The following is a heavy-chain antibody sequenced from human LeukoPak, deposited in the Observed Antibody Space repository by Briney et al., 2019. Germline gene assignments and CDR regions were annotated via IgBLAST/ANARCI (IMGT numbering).Heavy chain of an antibody. D-gene: IGHD2-15*01. CDR3: AKDRGRTWVQVAN. J-gene: IGHJ4*02. CDR1: GFTFSSDA. CDR2: ISGSGGST. V-gene: IGHV3-23*01. Sequence: GGSLRLSCIGTGFTFSSDAMGRVRQAPGKGLEWVSGISGSGGSTYYADSVKGRFTISRDNSKNTLYLQMNSLRVEDTAVYYCAKDRGRTWVQVANWGQGTLVTVSS.